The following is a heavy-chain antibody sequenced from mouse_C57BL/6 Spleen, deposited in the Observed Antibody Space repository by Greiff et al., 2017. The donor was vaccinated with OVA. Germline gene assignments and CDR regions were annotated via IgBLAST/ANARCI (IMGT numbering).Heavy chain of an antibody. D-gene: IGHD2-1*01. CDR1: GYTFTDYN. Sequence: EVQLQQSGPELVKPGASVKMSCMASGYTFTDYNMHWVKQSHGKSLEWIGYINPNNGGTSYNQKFKGKATLTVNKSSSTAYMELRSLTSEDSAVYYCARGIYYGNYEIAYWGQGTLVTVSA. CDR3: ARGIYYGNYEIAY. CDR2: INPNNGGT. J-gene: IGHJ3*01. V-gene: IGHV1-22*01.